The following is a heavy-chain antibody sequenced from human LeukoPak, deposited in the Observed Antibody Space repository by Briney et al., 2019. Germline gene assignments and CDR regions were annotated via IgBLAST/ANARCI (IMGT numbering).Heavy chain of an antibody. D-gene: IGHD2-15*01. CDR2: IDHSGGT. J-gene: IGHJ4*01. CDR1: GVSFSGYY. Sequence: PSETLSLTCAVYGVSFSGYYWSWIRQPPGKGLEWIGQIDHSGGTNYNPSLKSRLSMSVDTYKNRFCLKLTSVTAADTAVSYCAAVVWRGRIDDWGQATPVTVSP. CDR3: AAVVWRGRIDD. V-gene: IGHV4-34*01.